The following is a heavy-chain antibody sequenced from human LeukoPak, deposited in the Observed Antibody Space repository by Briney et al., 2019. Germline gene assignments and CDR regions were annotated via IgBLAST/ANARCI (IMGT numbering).Heavy chain of an antibody. J-gene: IGHJ6*03. CDR1: GGSISSSSYY. V-gene: IGHV4-39*01. Sequence: SETLSLTCTVSGGSISSSSYYWGWMRQPPGKGLEWIGSIYYSGSTYYNPSLKSRVTISLETSKNQFTLKLSSVTAADTAVYYCARPVGATNYYHYMDVWGKGTTVTVSS. D-gene: IGHD1-26*01. CDR3: ARPVGATNYYHYMDV. CDR2: IYYSGST.